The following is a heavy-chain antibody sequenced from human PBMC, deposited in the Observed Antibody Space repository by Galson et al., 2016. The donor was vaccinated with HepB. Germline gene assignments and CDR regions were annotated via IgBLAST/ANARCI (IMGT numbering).Heavy chain of an antibody. J-gene: IGHJ3*02. Sequence: SVKVSCKASGYTFTAYYMHWVRQAPGQGLEWMGWINPNSGGTNCAQKFQGGVTMTRDTSISTAYMELSRLRSDDTAVYYCARAKAYVWESDDAFDIWGQGTVVTVSS. V-gene: IGHV1-2*02. CDR1: GYTFTAYY. D-gene: IGHD3-16*01. CDR3: ARAKAYVWESDDAFDI. CDR2: INPNSGGT.